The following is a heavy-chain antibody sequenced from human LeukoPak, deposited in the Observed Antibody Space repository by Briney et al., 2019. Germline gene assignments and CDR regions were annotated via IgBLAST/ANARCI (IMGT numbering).Heavy chain of an antibody. CDR2: INHSGST. V-gene: IGHV4-34*01. J-gene: IGHJ6*03. CDR1: GGSFSGYY. Sequence: SETLSLTCAVYGGSFSGYYWSWIRQPPGKGREWIGEINHSGSTNYNPSLKSRVTISVDTSKNQFSLKLSSVTAADTAVYYCARSAVYYYYMDVWGKGTTVTVSS. CDR3: ARSAVYYYYMDV.